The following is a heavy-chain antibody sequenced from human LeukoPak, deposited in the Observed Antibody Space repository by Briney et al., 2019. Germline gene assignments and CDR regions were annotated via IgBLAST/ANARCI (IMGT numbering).Heavy chain of an antibody. Sequence: PEGSLRLSCAASGFTFSSYWMSWVRQAPGKGLEWVANIKQDGSEKYYVDSVKGRFTISRDNAKNSLYLQMNSLRAEDTAVYYCARAPHAGWFDPWGQGTLVTVSS. V-gene: IGHV3-7*01. CDR1: GFTFSSYW. CDR3: ARAPHAGWFDP. J-gene: IGHJ5*02. CDR2: IKQDGSEK.